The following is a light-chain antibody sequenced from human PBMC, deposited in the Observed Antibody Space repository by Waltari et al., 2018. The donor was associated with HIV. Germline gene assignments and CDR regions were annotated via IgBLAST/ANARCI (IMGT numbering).Light chain of an antibody. CDR2: KAS. CDR3: QQYSSPPLT. J-gene: IGKJ4*01. Sequence: DIQMTQSPSTLSASVGDRVTITCRASQTSSRWLAWYQQKPGKAPKLLIYKASSLESGVPSRFSGSGSGTDFTLTISSLQPDDFASYYCQQYSSPPLTFGGGTKVESK. CDR1: QTSSRW. V-gene: IGKV1-5*03.